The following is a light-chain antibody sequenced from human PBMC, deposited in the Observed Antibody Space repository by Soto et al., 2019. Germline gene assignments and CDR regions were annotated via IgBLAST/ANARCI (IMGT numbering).Light chain of an antibody. J-gene: IGLJ1*01. CDR2: DVI. Sequence: QPVLTQPASVSGSPGQSITISCTGTSSDVGAYSYVSWYQHLPGEAPKLIIYDVIHRPSGVSNRFSGSKSGNTASLTISGLQAEDEADYYCSSFTKRNTYVFGSGTQLTVL. V-gene: IGLV2-14*03. CDR1: SSDVGAYSY. CDR3: SSFTKRNTYV.